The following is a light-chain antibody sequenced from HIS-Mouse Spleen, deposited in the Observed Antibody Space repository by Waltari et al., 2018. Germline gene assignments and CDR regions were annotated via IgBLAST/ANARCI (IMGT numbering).Light chain of an antibody. V-gene: IGLV2-14*01. J-gene: IGLJ3*02. Sequence: QSALTQPASVSGSPGQSITISCTGTSSDVGGYTSVSWYQQHPGKAPKLMIYEVSNRPSGVSNRFSGSKSGNTASLTISGLQAEDEADYYCSSYTSSSTLWVFGGGTKLTVL. CDR1: SSDVGGYTS. CDR3: SSYTSSSTLWV. CDR2: EVS.